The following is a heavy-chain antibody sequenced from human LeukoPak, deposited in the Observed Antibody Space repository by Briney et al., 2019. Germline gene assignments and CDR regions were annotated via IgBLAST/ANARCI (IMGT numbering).Heavy chain of an antibody. J-gene: IGHJ3*02. CDR2: INQDGSEK. CDR3: ARPYSSSEACDI. D-gene: IGHD6-13*01. V-gene: IGHV3-7*04. CDR1: GLTFSNYD. Sequence: GRSLRLSCAASGLTFSNYDMHWVRQAPGKGLEWVANINQDGSEKYYVDSVKGRFTISRDNAKNSLYLQMNSLRAEDTAVYYCARPYSSSEACDIWGQGTMVTVSS.